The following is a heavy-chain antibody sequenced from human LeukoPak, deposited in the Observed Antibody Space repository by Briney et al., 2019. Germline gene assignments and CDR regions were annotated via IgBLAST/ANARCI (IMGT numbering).Heavy chain of an antibody. V-gene: IGHV3-21*01. D-gene: IGHD3-3*01. Sequence: KSGGSLRLSCAASGFTFSSYSMNWVRQAPGKGLEWVSSISSSSSYIYYADSVKGRFTISRDNAKNSLYLQMNSLRAEDTAVYYCARSPQDFWSGYYSSFYTQNEYDYWGQGTLVTVSS. CDR3: ARSPQDFWSGYYSSFYTQNEYDY. CDR2: ISSSSSYI. CDR1: GFTFSSYS. J-gene: IGHJ4*02.